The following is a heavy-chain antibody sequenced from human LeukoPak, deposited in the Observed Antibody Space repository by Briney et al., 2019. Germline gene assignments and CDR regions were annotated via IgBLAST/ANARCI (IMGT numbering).Heavy chain of an antibody. D-gene: IGHD3-22*01. CDR2: IIPIFGTA. Sequence: ASVKVSCKASGGTFSSYAISWVRQAPGQGLEWMGGIIPIFGTANYAQKFQGGVTITADESTSTAYMELSSLRSEDTAVYYCARAYYYDSREDYYGMDVWGQGTTVTVSS. CDR3: ARAYYYDSREDYYGMDV. CDR1: GGTFSSYA. J-gene: IGHJ6*02. V-gene: IGHV1-69*13.